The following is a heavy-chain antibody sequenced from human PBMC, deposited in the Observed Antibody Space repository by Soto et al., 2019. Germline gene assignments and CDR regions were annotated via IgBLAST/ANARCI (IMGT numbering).Heavy chain of an antibody. CDR1: GYTFTIYY. CDR2: INTSGGST. Sequence: GASVKVSCKAFGYTFTIYYIHWVRQAPGQGLEWMGVINTSGGSTTYAQKFQDRVTMTRDTSTSTVYMELSSLRSEDTAVYYCARGGRHSDYYYYYGMDVWGQGTTVTVSS. D-gene: IGHD6-25*01. J-gene: IGHJ6*02. CDR3: ARGGRHSDYYYYYGMDV. V-gene: IGHV1-46*01.